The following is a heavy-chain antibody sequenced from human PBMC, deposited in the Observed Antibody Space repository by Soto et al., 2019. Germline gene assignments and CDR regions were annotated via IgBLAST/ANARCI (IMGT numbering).Heavy chain of an antibody. CDR3: ARDRTAFGVVSFWFDP. D-gene: IGHD3-3*01. J-gene: IGHJ5*02. CDR1: GFTFSDYY. V-gene: IGHV3-11*06. CDR2: ISSSSSYT. Sequence: PGGSLRLSCAASGFTFSDYYMSWIRQAPGKGLEWVSYISSSSSYTNYADSVKGRFTISRDNAKNSLYLQMNSLRAEDTAVYYCARDRTAFGVVSFWFDPWGQGTLVTVSS.